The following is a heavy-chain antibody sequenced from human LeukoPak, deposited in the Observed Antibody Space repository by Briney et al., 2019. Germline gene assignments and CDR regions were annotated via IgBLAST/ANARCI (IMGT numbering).Heavy chain of an antibody. Sequence: PSETLSLTCAVYGGSFTGYYWSWNRQPPGKGLEWIGEINHSGSTNYNPSLKSRVTISVDTSKNQFSLKLSSVTAADTAVYYCARIMITFGGVPNAFDIWGQGTMVTVSS. CDR3: ARIMITFGGVPNAFDI. CDR2: INHSGST. CDR1: GGSFTGYY. J-gene: IGHJ3*02. V-gene: IGHV4-34*01. D-gene: IGHD3-16*01.